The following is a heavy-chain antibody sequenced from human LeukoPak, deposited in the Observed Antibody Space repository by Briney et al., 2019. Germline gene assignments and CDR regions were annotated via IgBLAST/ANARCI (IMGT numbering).Heavy chain of an antibody. D-gene: IGHD6-13*01. Sequence: ASVKVSCKASGYTFTSYGMSWVRQAPGQGLEWMGWISAYDGNTNYAQKLQGRVTMTTDTSTSTAYMQLRSLRSDDTAVYYCARDNRISSSWDIFVGITYYFDYWGQGTLVTVSS. CDR2: ISAYDGNT. V-gene: IGHV1-18*01. CDR3: ARDNRISSSWDIFVGITYYFDY. CDR1: GYTFTSYG. J-gene: IGHJ4*02.